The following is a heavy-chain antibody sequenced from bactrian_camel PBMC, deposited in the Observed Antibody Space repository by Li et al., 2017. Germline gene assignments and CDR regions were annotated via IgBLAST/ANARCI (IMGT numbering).Heavy chain of an antibody. V-gene: IGHV3-2*01. CDR3: VAEGSSIFGY. Sequence: HVQLVESGGALVQPGGSLSLTCAASGLTYSSYYMSWVRQAPGKGLEWVSSIYSDGSNIYYAHSVKGRFAISRDNAKNKVYLQMNSLKSEDTALYYCVAEGSSIFGYWGQGTQVTVS. J-gene: IGHJ6*01. CDR2: IYSDGSNI. CDR1: GLTYSSYY. D-gene: IGHD5*01.